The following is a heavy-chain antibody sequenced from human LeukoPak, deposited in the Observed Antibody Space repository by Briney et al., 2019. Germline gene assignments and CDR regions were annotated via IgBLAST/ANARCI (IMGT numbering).Heavy chain of an antibody. J-gene: IGHJ3*01. CDR2: ISKNGGII. V-gene: IGHV3-48*01. CDR3: ALGYCSGGRCYHDAFDL. Sequence: GGSLRLSCAGSGLTLSSYSMNWVRQAPGEGLEWISYISKNGGIIYYADSVKGRFTVSRDRASDSVYLQMNSPRVEDTAVYYCALGYCSGGRCYHDAFDLWGQGTAVAVSS. CDR1: GLTLSSYS. D-gene: IGHD2-15*01.